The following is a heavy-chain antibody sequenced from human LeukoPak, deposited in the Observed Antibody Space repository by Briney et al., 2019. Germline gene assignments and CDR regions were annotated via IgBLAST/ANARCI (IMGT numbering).Heavy chain of an antibody. D-gene: IGHD3-10*01. Sequence: SETLSLTCTVSGGSISSSDYYWSWIRQPPGKGLEWIGYIYYSGSTYYNPSLKSRVTISVDTSKNQFSLKLSSVTAADTAVYYCARGGDDLVDYWGQGTLVTVSS. J-gene: IGHJ4*02. V-gene: IGHV4-30-4*01. CDR1: GGSISSSDYY. CDR3: ARGGDDLVDY. CDR2: IYYSGST.